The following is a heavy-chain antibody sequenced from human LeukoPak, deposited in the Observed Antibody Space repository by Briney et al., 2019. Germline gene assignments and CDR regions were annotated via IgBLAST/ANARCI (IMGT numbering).Heavy chain of an antibody. J-gene: IGHJ5*02. CDR3: ARVPASWFDP. Sequence: SETLSLTCTVSGGSISSYYWSWIRQPPGKGLEWIGYIYYSGSTNYNPSLKSRVTISVDTSKNQFSLKLSSVTAADSAVYYCARVPASWFDPWGQGTLVTVSS. CDR2: IYYSGST. CDR1: GGSISSYY. V-gene: IGHV4-59*01.